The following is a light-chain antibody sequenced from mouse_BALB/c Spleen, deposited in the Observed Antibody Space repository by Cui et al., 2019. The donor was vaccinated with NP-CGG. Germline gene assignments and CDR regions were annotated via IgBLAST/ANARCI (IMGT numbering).Light chain of an antibody. CDR3: ALWYSNHWV. Sequence: QAVVTQESALTTSPGETVTLTCRTSTGAGTADNYANWVQEKPDHLFTGLIGGTNNRAPGVPARFSGSLIGSKAALTITGAQTEDEAIYFCALWYSNHWVFGGGTKMTVL. V-gene: IGLV1*01. CDR2: GTN. J-gene: IGLJ1*01. CDR1: TGAGTADNY.